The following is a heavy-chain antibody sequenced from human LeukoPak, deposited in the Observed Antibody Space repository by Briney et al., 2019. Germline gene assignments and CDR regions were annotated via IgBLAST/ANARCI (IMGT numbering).Heavy chain of an antibody. Sequence: ASVKVPCKASGYTFTSYGISWVRQAPGQGLEWMGWISAYNGNTNYAQKLQGRVTMTTDTSTSTAYMELRSLRSDDTAVYYCARASQLGTHFDYWGQGTLVTVSS. D-gene: IGHD7-27*01. CDR3: ARASQLGTHFDY. CDR1: GYTFTSYG. V-gene: IGHV1-18*01. J-gene: IGHJ4*02. CDR2: ISAYNGNT.